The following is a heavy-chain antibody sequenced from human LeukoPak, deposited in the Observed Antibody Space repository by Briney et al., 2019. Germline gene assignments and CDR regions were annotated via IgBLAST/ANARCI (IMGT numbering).Heavy chain of an antibody. CDR1: GFTFSSFG. J-gene: IGHJ4*02. CDR3: VRGRRRYCSGGSCSDY. Sequence: PGGSLRLSCAASGFTFSSFGMSWVRQAPGKGLEWVSAISGGGGSTYYADSVKGRFTISRDNSKNTLYLQMNSLRAEDTAVYYCVRGRRRYCSGGSCSDYWGQGTLVTVSS. V-gene: IGHV3-23*01. CDR2: ISGGGGST. D-gene: IGHD2-15*01.